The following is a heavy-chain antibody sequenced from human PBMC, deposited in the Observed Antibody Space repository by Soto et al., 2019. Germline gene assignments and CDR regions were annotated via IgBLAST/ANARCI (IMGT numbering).Heavy chain of an antibody. Sequence: GGSLRLSCAASGFTFSSYSKNWVRPAPGKGLEWVASISSRSSYIYYADSVKGRFTIARDNAKNSMYLQMNSLRAEDTAVYYWARARYGDYALHYWGQGTLVTVSS. CDR2: ISSRSSYI. D-gene: IGHD4-17*01. J-gene: IGHJ4*02. CDR1: GFTFSSYS. V-gene: IGHV3-21*01. CDR3: ARARYGDYALHY.